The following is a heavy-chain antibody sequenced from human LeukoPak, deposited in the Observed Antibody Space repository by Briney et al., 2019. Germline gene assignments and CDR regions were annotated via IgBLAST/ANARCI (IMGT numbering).Heavy chain of an antibody. J-gene: IGHJ4*02. V-gene: IGHV3-21*01. CDR3: ARNEWGSYYFDY. CDR2: ISGSSGYI. D-gene: IGHD1-1*01. CDR1: GFTFNSYS. Sequence: KAGGSLRLSCAASGFTFNSYSMNWVRQAPGKGLEWVSSISGSSGYIYYAHSVNGRFTISRDNAKNSLYLQMNSLRAEDTAVYYCARNEWGSYYFDYWGQRTLDTVSS.